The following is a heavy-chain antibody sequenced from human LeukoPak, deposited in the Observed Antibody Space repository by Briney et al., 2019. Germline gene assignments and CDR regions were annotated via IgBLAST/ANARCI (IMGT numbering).Heavy chain of an antibody. CDR3: ARGGKIAARPNFDY. Sequence: GSLRLSCAASGFTFSSYAMHWVRQAPGKGLEWVAVISYDGSNKYYADSVKGRSTISRDNSKNTLYLQLNSLRAEDTAVYYCARGGKIAARPNFDYWGQGTLVTVSS. D-gene: IGHD6-6*01. J-gene: IGHJ4*02. CDR1: GFTFSSYA. CDR2: ISYDGSNK. V-gene: IGHV3-30-3*01.